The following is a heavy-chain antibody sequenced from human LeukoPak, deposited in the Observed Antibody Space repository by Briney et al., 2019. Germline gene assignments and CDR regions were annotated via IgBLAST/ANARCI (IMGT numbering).Heavy chain of an antibody. Sequence: GGSLRLSCAASGFTVSGNYMTWVRQAPGKGLEWVSVIYKNAITYYADTVKGRFTISRDNSKNTLYLQMNSLRADDTAVYYCARSLRVRGVPDYMDVWGKGTTVTISS. CDR2: IYKNAIT. D-gene: IGHD3-10*01. CDR1: GFTVSGNY. CDR3: ARSLRVRGVPDYMDV. V-gene: IGHV3-53*01. J-gene: IGHJ6*03.